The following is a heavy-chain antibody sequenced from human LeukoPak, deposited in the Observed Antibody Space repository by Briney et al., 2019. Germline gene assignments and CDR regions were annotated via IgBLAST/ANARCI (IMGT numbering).Heavy chain of an antibody. D-gene: IGHD6-19*01. V-gene: IGHV4-59*01. CDR2: IYYSGST. CDR1: GGSISSYY. Sequence: SETLSLTCTVSGGSISSYYWSWIRQPPGKGLEWIGYIYYSGSTNYNPSLKSRVTISVDTSKNQFSLKLSSVTAADTAVYYCARDRIAEAGNFDYWGQGTLVTVSS. J-gene: IGHJ4*02. CDR3: ARDRIAEAGNFDY.